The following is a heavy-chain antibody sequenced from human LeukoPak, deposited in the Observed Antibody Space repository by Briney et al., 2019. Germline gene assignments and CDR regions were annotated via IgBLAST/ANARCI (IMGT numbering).Heavy chain of an antibody. CDR1: GDTFTGYS. CDR3: VRDARYCSSTSCYSEQKYNWFDP. V-gene: IGHV1-2*02. D-gene: IGHD2-2*02. CDR2: INPTTGGT. Sequence: ASVKVSCKASGDTFTGYSLHWVRQAPGQGLEWMGLINPTTGGTNYAQNFQGRITMTRDTSISTAYMELSRLKSDDTAVYYCVRDARYCSSTSCYSEQKYNWFDPWGQGTLVTVSS. J-gene: IGHJ5*02.